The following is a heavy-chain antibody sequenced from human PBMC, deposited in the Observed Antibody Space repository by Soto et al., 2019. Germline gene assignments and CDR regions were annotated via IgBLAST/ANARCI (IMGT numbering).Heavy chain of an antibody. CDR1: GFTFSSYA. J-gene: IGHJ4*02. D-gene: IGHD2-15*01. V-gene: IGHV3-30-3*01. CDR3: ARAFIVVVVAANFDY. CDR2: ISYDGSNK. Sequence: GGSLRLSCAASGFTFSSYAMHWVRQAPGKGLEWVAVISYDGSNKYYADSVKGRFTISRDNSKNTLYLQMNSLRAGDTAVYYCARAFIVVVVAANFDYWGQGTLVTVSS.